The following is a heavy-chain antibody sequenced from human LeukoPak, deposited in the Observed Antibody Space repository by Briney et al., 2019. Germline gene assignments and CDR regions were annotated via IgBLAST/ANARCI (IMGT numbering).Heavy chain of an antibody. CDR1: GFPVRSRY. J-gene: IGHJ4*02. CDR3: ASLEGGPSDGR. Sequence: PGGSLRLSCAVSGFPVRSRYMTWVRQPPGKGLECVAVIYSGGTTYHIDSVKGRFAISRDISKSTMYLEMNKLRVEDMAIYYCASLEGGPSDGRWGQGTLVTVSS. CDR2: IYSGGTT. V-gene: IGHV3-53*01. D-gene: IGHD3-3*01.